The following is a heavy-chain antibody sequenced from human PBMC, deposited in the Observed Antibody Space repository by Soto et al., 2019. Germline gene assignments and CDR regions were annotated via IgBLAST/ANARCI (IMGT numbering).Heavy chain of an antibody. J-gene: IGHJ4*02. CDR3: AKDIEDGQQLFPTIFDY. CDR1: GFTFDDYA. CDR2: ISWNSGSI. V-gene: IGHV3-9*01. D-gene: IGHD6-13*01. Sequence: GGSLRLSCAASGFTFDDYAMHWVRQAPGKGLEWVSGISWNSGSIGYADSVKGRFTISRDNAKNSLYLQMNSLRAEDTALYYCAKDIEDGQQLFPTIFDYWGQGTLVTVSS.